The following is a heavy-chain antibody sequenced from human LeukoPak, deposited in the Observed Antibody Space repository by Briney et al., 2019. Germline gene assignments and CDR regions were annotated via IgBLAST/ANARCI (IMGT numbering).Heavy chain of an antibody. D-gene: IGHD4-17*01. J-gene: IGHJ4*02. CDR2: ISYDGSNK. CDR1: GFTFSSYA. V-gene: IGHV3-30-3*02. CDR3: ASGYYGDYEAWGQPFDY. Sequence: GGYLRLSCAASGFTFSSYAMHWVRQAPGKGVEWVAFISYDGSNKYYADSVKGRFTFSRDNAKNSLYLQMNSLRAEDTAVYYCASGYYGDYEAWGQPFDYWGQGTLVTVSS.